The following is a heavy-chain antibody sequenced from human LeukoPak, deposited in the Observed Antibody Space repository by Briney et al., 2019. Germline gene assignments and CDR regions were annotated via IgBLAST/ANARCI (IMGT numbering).Heavy chain of an antibody. D-gene: IGHD3-10*01. Sequence: GGSLRLSCAASGFTFSSYAMHWVRQAPGKGLEWVAVISFDGSNKYYADSVKGRFTTSRDISKNTLYLQMSSLRAEDTAVYHCARAGTMIRGGPDSFDIWGQGTMVTVSS. CDR3: ARAGTMIRGGPDSFDI. J-gene: IGHJ3*02. V-gene: IGHV3-30*04. CDR2: ISFDGSNK. CDR1: GFTFSSYA.